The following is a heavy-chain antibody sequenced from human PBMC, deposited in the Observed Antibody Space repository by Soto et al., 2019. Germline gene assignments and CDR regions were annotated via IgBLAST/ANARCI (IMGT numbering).Heavy chain of an antibody. V-gene: IGHV5-10-1*01. CDR1: GYSFTSYW. CDR3: ARQAVRVGGYGYYYYGMDV. D-gene: IGHD3-22*01. Sequence: GDSLKISCKGSGYSFTSYWISWVRQMPGKGLEWMGRIDPSDSYTNYSPSFQGHVTISADKSISTAYLRWSSLKASDTAMYYCARQAVRVGGYGYYYYGMDVWGQGNTVTVS. J-gene: IGHJ6*02. CDR2: IDPSDSYT.